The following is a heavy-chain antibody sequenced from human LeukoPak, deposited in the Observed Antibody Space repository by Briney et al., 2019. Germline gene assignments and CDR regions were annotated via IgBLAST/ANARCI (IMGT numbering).Heavy chain of an antibody. V-gene: IGHV3-49*04. CDR1: GFTFGDYA. D-gene: IGHD1-1*01. CDR3: TRAQGQLGYYYYMDV. Sequence: GGSLRLSCTASGFTFGDYAMSWVRQAPGKGLEWVGFIRSKAYGGTTEYAASVKGRFTISRDDSKSIAYLQMNSLKTEDTAVYYCTRAQGQLGYYYYMDVWGKGTTVTISS. J-gene: IGHJ6*03. CDR2: IRSKAYGGTT.